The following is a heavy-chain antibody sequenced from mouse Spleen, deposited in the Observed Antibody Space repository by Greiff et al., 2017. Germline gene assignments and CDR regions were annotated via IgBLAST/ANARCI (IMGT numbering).Heavy chain of an antibody. CDR3: ARHEGLGLYAMDY. J-gene: IGHJ4*01. CDR2: ISSGGGNT. V-gene: IGHV5-9-3*01. Sequence: EVQLVESGGGLVKLGGSLKLSCAASGFTFSSYAMSWVRQTPEKRLEWVATISSGGGNTYYPDSVKGRFTISRDNAKNTLYLQMSSLKSEDTAMYYCARHEGLGLYAMDYWGQGTSVTVSS. D-gene: IGHD4-1*01. CDR1: GFTFSSYA.